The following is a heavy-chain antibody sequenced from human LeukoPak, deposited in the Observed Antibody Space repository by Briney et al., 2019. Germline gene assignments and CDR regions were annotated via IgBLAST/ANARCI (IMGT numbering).Heavy chain of an antibody. D-gene: IGHD3-3*01. J-gene: IGHJ5*02. V-gene: IGHV4-34*01. CDR1: GGSFSGYY. CDR3: ARRGRFTLFGVENVNWFDP. Sequence: SETLSLTCAVYGGSFSGYYWSWIRQPPGKGLEWIGEINHSGSSNYNPSLKSRVTISVDTSKNQFSLKLSSVTAADTSVYYCARRGRFTLFGVENVNWFDPWGQGILVTVSS. CDR2: INHSGSS.